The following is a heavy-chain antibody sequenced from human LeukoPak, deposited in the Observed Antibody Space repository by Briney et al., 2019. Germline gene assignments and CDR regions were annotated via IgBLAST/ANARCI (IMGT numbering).Heavy chain of an antibody. CDR3: ARDKNIAIRNPFDI. CDR1: GFTFSGHW. D-gene: IGHD2/OR15-2a*01. V-gene: IGHV3-48*03. J-gene: IGHJ3*02. CDR2: ISISGSTT. Sequence: PAGGSLRLSCAASGFTFSGHWMNWVRQAPGKGLEWVSYISISGSTTYYADSVKGRFTISRDNAKNSLYLQMNSLRAEDTAVYYCARDKNIAIRNPFDIWGQGTMVTVSS.